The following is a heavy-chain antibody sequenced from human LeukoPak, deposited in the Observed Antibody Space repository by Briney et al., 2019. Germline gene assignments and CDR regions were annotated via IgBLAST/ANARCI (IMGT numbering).Heavy chain of an antibody. D-gene: IGHD4-17*01. Sequence: SETLSLTCAVYGGSFSGYYWSWIRQPTGKGLEWIGEINHSGSTNYNPSLKSRVTISVDTSKNQFSLKLSSVTAADTAVYYCARGMTTVTTDYFDYWGQGTLVTVSS. CDR2: INHSGST. J-gene: IGHJ4*02. CDR1: GGSFSGYY. V-gene: IGHV4-34*01. CDR3: ARGMTTVTTDYFDY.